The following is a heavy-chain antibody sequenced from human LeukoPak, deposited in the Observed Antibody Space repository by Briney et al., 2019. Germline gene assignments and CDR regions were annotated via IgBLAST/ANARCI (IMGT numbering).Heavy chain of an antibody. J-gene: IGHJ6*02. Sequence: GESLKISCKGSGYTFRTYWIACVRQMPGKGLEWMGIINPGDSDTRYSPSFQGQVTISADESTTTAYLQWSSLKASDTAMYYCARHRAAGGSYYYGADVWGQGTTVTVSS. V-gene: IGHV5-51*01. CDR1: GYTFRTYW. D-gene: IGHD6-13*01. CDR2: INPGDSDT. CDR3: ARHRAAGGSYYYGADV.